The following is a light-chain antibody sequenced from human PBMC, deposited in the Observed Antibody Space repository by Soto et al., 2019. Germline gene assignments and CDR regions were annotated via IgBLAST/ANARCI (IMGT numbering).Light chain of an antibody. V-gene: IGKV2-28*01. Sequence: DIVMTQSPVSLPVTPGESASISCRSSQTLLYRNGNNYLNWYLQKPGQSPQFLIFLASTRASGVHDWISGSGSGPYFILRISRVEEEDGGVYYCMQAQQRPGAFGGGNTVEFK. CDR2: LAS. CDR1: QTLLYRNGNNY. J-gene: IGKJ4*02. CDR3: MQAQQRPGA.